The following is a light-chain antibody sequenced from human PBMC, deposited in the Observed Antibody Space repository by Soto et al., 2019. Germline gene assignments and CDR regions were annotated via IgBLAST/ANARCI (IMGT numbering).Light chain of an antibody. J-gene: IGKJ1*01. Sequence: QLTQSPSSLSASVGDRVTITCRASQGIRTDLGWYQQSPGKAPKVLIVGASTLQSGVPSRFSGSGSGTDFTLTISSLQPEDSATYYCLQDFSYPRTFGQGTKVEIK. CDR1: QGIRTD. CDR2: GAS. CDR3: LQDFSYPRT. V-gene: IGKV1-6*01.